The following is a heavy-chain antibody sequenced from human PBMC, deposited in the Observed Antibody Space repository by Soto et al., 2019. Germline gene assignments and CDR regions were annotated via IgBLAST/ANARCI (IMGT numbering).Heavy chain of an antibody. CDR1: GGSIISYY. CDR2: IYTSGST. Sequence: QVQLQESGPGLVKPSETLSLTCTVSGGSIISYYWSWIRQPAGKGLEWIGRIYTSGSTNYNPYLNSRVTMSVDTSKNQFSLKLISVTAADTAVYDCARDTAMVNDAFDIWGQGTMVTVSS. D-gene: IGHD5-18*01. J-gene: IGHJ3*02. V-gene: IGHV4-4*07. CDR3: ARDTAMVNDAFDI.